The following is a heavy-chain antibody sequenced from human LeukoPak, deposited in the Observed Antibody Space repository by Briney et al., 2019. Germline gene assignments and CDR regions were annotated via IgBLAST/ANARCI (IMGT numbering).Heavy chain of an antibody. J-gene: IGHJ4*02. CDR3: ARSGLWFGESRDYFDY. Sequence: PSETLSLTCTVSGGSISSYYWNWIRQPAGKGLEWIGRIYTSGSTNYNPSLKSRVTMSVDTSKNQLSLKLGSVTAADTAVYYCARSGLWFGESRDYFDYWGQGTLVTVSS. CDR2: IYTSGST. CDR1: GGSISSYY. D-gene: IGHD3-10*01. V-gene: IGHV4-4*07.